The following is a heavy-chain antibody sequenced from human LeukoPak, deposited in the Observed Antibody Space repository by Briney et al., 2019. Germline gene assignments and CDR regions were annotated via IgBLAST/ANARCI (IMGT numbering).Heavy chain of an antibody. CDR3: ANVFYYGMEV. CDR1: GLIVSNYS. Sequence: GGSLRLSCAASGLIVSNYSMSWVRQAPGKGLEWVANIKQDGSEKYYVDSVKGRFTISRDNVKNSLYLQMNSLRAEDTAVYYCANVFYYGMEVWGQGTTVTVSS. J-gene: IGHJ6*02. V-gene: IGHV3-7*01. CDR2: IKQDGSEK. D-gene: IGHD5/OR15-5a*01.